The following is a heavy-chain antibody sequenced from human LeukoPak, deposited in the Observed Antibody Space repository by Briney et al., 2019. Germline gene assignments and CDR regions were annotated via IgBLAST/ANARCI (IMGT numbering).Heavy chain of an antibody. V-gene: IGHV3-7*01. Sequence: GGSLRPSCETSGFIFSNCWMTWVRQAPGKGLEGEANIKTDASEKYYADSVKGRFTISRDNAKMSLYLQMNSLRVEDTAVYYCATYSTRNAREFQSWGQGTLVTVSS. CDR2: IKTDASEK. CDR3: ATYSTRNAREFQS. D-gene: IGHD4-11*01. CDR1: GFIFSNCW. J-gene: IGHJ5*02.